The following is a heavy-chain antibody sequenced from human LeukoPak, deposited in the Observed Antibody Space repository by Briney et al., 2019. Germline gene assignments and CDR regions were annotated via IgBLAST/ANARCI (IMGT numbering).Heavy chain of an antibody. J-gene: IGHJ4*02. CDR1: GYTFTSYG. V-gene: IGHV1-18*01. D-gene: IGHD6-13*01. CDR3: ARVNPGIAAAGTVFDY. CDR2: ISAYNGNT. Sequence: GASVKVSCKASGYTFTSYGISWVRQAPGQGLEWMGWISAYNGNTNYAQKLQGRVTMTTDTSTSTAYMELRSLRSDDTAVYYCARVNPGIAAAGTVFDYWGQGTLVTVSS.